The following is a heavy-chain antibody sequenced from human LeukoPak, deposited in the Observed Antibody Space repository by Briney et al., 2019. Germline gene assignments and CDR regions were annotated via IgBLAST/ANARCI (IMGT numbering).Heavy chain of an antibody. CDR3: ASYTVTKGKYYYYYGMDV. D-gene: IGHD4-11*01. CDR1: GYTFTDYY. V-gene: IGHV1-2*02. CDR2: LNPNNGGT. Sequence: ASVKVSCKASGYTFTDYYIHWVRQAPGQGLEWMGWLNPNNGGTNYAQKFQGGVTMTRDTSISTAYVELSRLRSDDTAVYYCASYTVTKGKYYYYYGMDVWGQGTTVTVSS. J-gene: IGHJ6*02.